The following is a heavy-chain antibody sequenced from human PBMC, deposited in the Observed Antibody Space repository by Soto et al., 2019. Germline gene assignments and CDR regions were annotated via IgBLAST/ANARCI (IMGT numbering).Heavy chain of an antibody. D-gene: IGHD2-21*02. J-gene: IGHJ6*02. V-gene: IGHV3-33*01. Sequence: GGSLRLSCAASGFTFSSSGMHWVRQAPGRGLEWVAVIWYDGSKKYYADSVKGRFTISRDNSKNTLYLQMNSLRAEDTAVYYCARYCGGDCSNGMDVWGQGTTVTVSS. CDR3: ARYCGGDCSNGMDV. CDR1: GFTFSSSG. CDR2: IWYDGSKK.